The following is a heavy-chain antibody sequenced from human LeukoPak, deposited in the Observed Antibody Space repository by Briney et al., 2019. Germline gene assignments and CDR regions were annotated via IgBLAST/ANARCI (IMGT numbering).Heavy chain of an antibody. CDR3: ARVTAVAEDY. D-gene: IGHD6-19*01. J-gene: IGHJ4*02. Sequence: PSETLSLTCSVSGGSISSDHWNWIRQPPGKGLEWIGYIYYSGSTNYNPSLKSRVTISVDTSKNQFSLKLSSVTAADTAVYYCARVTAVAEDYWGQGTLVTVSS. CDR2: IYYSGST. V-gene: IGHV4-59*01. CDR1: GGSISSDH.